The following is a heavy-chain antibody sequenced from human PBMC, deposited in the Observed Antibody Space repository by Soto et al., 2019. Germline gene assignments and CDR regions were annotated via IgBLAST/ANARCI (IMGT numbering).Heavy chain of an antibody. CDR2: ITNSGVDT. J-gene: IGHJ4*02. D-gene: IGHD4-17*01. CDR1: GFTFSSYA. Sequence: PGGSLRLSCAASGFTFSSYAMSWVRQAPGKGLEWVSSITNSGVDTYYADSVKGRFTISRDNSKNTLYLHMNSLRAEDTAVYYCAAGYYGDYGWGQGTLVTVSS. V-gene: IGHV3-23*01. CDR3: AAGYYGDYG.